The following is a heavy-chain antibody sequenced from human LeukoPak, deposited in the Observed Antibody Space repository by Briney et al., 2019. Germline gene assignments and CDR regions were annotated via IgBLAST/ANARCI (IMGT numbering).Heavy chain of an antibody. Sequence: GESLQISCKGSEYSFTSYWIGWVRQMPGKGLEWMGIIYPGDSDTRYSPSFQGQVTISADKSISTAYLQWSSLKASDTAMYFCAGQSYYDFWSGYGAFDIWGQGTMVTVSS. J-gene: IGHJ3*02. CDR1: EYSFTSYW. D-gene: IGHD3-3*01. V-gene: IGHV5-51*01. CDR2: IYPGDSDT. CDR3: AGQSYYDFWSGYGAFDI.